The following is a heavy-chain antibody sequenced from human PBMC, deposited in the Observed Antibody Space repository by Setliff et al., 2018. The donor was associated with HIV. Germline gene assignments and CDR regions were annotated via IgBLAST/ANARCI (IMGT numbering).Heavy chain of an antibody. Sequence: PGGSLRLSCAASGFIFDDYAMHWGRQIPGKGLEWVSGITWNSGSIAYADSVKGRFTISRDNAKNSLYLQMNSLRAEDMALYYCAKGRYSSSWYYFDYWGQGTLVTVSS. V-gene: IGHV3-9*03. CDR1: GFIFDDYA. CDR2: ITWNSGSI. J-gene: IGHJ4*02. CDR3: AKGRYSSSWYYFDY. D-gene: IGHD6-13*01.